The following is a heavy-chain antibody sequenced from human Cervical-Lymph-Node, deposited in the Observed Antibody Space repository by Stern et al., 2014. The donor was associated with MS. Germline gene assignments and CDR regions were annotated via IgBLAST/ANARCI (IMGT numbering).Heavy chain of an antibody. Sequence: VQLVESGAEVKKPGESVKISCEGSGYTFTSHWIALVRQVPGKGLEWMGIIYPGDSDTRYSLSFQGRVTISADRSISTAYLQWRTLRASDTAMYYCARRGTTGTIDGFDIWGQGSMVTVSS. CDR3: ARRGTTGTIDGFDI. D-gene: IGHD1-1*01. J-gene: IGHJ3*02. V-gene: IGHV5-51*01. CDR2: IYPGDSDT. CDR1: GYTFTSHW.